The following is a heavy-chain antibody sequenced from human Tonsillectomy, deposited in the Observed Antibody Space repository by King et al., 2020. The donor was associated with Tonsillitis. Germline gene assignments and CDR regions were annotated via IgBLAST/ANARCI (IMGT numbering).Heavy chain of an antibody. CDR2: SNHSGST. V-gene: IGHV4-34*01. Sequence: VQLQQWGAGLLKPSETLSLTCAVYGGSFSGYYWSWIRQPPGKGLEWIGESNHSGSTNYHPSLKSRVTISVDTSKNQFALKLSSVTAADTAVYYCAREPGIAAAGDWFDPWGQGTLVTVSS. D-gene: IGHD6-13*01. CDR3: AREPGIAAAGDWFDP. CDR1: GGSFSGYY. J-gene: IGHJ5*02.